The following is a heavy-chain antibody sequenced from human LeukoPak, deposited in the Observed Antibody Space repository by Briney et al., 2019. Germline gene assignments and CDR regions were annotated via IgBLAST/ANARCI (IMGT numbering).Heavy chain of an antibody. CDR2: ISGSGGST. D-gene: IGHD3-22*01. Sequence: GGSLRLSCAASGFTFSSYAMSWVRQAPGKGLEWVSAISGSGGSTYYADSVKGRFTISRDNSKNTLYLQMNSLRAEDTAVYYCAKRPDSSGYYYGPFDYWGQGTLVTVSS. CDR3: AKRPDSSGYYYGPFDY. V-gene: IGHV3-23*01. CDR1: GFTFSSYA. J-gene: IGHJ4*02.